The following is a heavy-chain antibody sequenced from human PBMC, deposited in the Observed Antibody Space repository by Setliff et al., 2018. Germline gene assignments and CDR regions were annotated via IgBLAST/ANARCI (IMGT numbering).Heavy chain of an antibody. V-gene: IGHV1-18*01. CDR3: AISTLSICSGGSCPNAFDL. CDR1: GHIFSSYG. CDR2: ISSYNDVA. D-gene: IGHD2-15*01. J-gene: IGHJ3*01. Sequence: ASVKVSCKTSGHIFSSYGITWVRQAPGQGLEWMGWISSYNDVANYDQNFQGRVTMTKDTSARAAYMELTSLRSDDTAMYFCAISTLSICSGGSCPNAFDLWGQGTMVTVSS.